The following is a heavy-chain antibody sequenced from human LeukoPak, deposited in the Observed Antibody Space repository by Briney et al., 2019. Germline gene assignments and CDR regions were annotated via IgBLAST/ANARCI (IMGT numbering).Heavy chain of an antibody. V-gene: IGHV1-69*13. Sequence: ASVKVSCKASGGTFSSYAISWVRQAPGQGLEWMGGIIPTFGTANYAQKFQGRVTITADESTSTAYMELSSLRSEDTAVYYCARRIQQEPEGDAFDIWGQGTMVTVSS. CDR3: ARRIQQEPEGDAFDI. J-gene: IGHJ3*02. D-gene: IGHD1-1*01. CDR1: GGTFSSYA. CDR2: IIPTFGTA.